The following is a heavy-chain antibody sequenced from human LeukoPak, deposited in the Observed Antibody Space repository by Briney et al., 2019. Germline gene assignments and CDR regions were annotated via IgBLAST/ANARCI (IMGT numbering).Heavy chain of an antibody. CDR3: ARDGRGVWGSYRRALFDY. CDR2: ISAYNGNT. CDR1: GYTFTSYG. J-gene: IGHJ4*02. Sequence: ASVKVSRKASGYTFTSYGISWVRQAPGQGLEWMGWISAYNGNTNYAQKLQGRVTMTPDTSTSTAYMELRSLRSDDTAVYYCARDGRGVWGSYRRALFDYWGQGTLVTVSS. D-gene: IGHD3-16*02. V-gene: IGHV1-18*01.